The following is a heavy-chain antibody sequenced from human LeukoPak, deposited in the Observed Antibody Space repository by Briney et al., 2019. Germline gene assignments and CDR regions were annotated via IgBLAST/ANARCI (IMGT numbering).Heavy chain of an antibody. J-gene: IGHJ4*02. CDR1: GLTFSTSG. V-gene: IGHV3-48*04. CDR3: AREYHHADFDS. Sequence: RSGGSLRLSCTTSGLTFSTSGFNWVRQAPGKGLEWVSYISSSGSTIFYADSVRGRFTISRDNAKNSLYLQMNSLRAEDTAIYYCAREYHHADFDSWGQGTLVTVSS. CDR2: ISSSGSTI. D-gene: IGHD2-2*01.